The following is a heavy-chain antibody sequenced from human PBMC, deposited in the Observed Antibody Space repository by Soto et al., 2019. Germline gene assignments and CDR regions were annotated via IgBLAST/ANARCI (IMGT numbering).Heavy chain of an antibody. CDR3: AKGFSVVATVISPDDAFNA. CDR2: ISGGGGST. CDR1: GFTLGNYG. Sequence: EVKLLESGGGLVQPGGSLRLSCAASGFTLGNYGINWVRQAPGKGLEWVSGISGGGGSTYYADSVKGRFTISRDPSKNTVFMEMNSLTAEDTAVYYCAKGFSVVATVISPDDAFNAWGQGTLVAVSS. V-gene: IGHV3-23*01. D-gene: IGHD2-21*02. J-gene: IGHJ3*01.